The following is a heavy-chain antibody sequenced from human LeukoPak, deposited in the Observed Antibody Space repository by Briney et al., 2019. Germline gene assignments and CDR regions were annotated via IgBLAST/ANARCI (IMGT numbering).Heavy chain of an antibody. CDR3: ARDRNDYVWGSYEDY. Sequence: GGSLRLSCAASGFIFSNYWMSWVRQAPGKGLEWVANIKQDGSEKYYVDSVKGRFTISRDNAKNSLYLQMNSLRAEDTAVYYCARDRNDYVWGSYEDYWGQGTLVTVSS. CDR2: IKQDGSEK. D-gene: IGHD3-16*01. J-gene: IGHJ4*02. CDR1: GFIFSNYW. V-gene: IGHV3-7*01.